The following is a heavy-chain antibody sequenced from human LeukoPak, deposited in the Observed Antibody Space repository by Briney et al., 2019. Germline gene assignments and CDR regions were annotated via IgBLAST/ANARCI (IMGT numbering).Heavy chain of an antibody. CDR3: ARSSEGPSSGYAFDI. D-gene: IGHD6-6*01. V-gene: IGHV4-4*09. Sequence: SETLSLTCTVSGGSISSYYWSWIPQPPGKGLEWIGYIYTSGSTNYNPSLKSRVTISVDTSKNQLSLMLSCVTAADTAVYYCARSSEGPSSGYAFDIWGQGTMVTVSS. CDR2: IYTSGST. CDR1: GGSISSYY. J-gene: IGHJ3*02.